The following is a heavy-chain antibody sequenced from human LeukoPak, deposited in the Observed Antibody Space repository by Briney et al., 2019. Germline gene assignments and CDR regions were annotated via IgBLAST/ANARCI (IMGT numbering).Heavy chain of an antibody. Sequence: GGSLRLSCAASGFTFSSYGMHWVRQAPGKGLEWVAFIRYDGSNKYYADSVKGRFTISRDNSKNTLYLQMNSLRAEDTAVYYCAKADTAMVRDAFDIWGQGTMVTVSS. CDR3: AKADTAMVRDAFDI. D-gene: IGHD5-18*01. V-gene: IGHV3-30*02. J-gene: IGHJ3*02. CDR2: IRYDGSNK. CDR1: GFTFSSYG.